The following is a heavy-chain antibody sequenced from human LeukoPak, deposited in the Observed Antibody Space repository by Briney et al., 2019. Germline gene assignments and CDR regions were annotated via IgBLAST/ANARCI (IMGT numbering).Heavy chain of an antibody. J-gene: IGHJ4*02. CDR2: MNPNSGNT. CDR3: ARGLNYDILTGYPGDDY. D-gene: IGHD3-9*01. CDR1: GYTFISYD. Sequence: ASVKVSCKASGYTFISYDINWVRQATGQGLEWMGWMNPNSGNTGYAQKFQGRVTMTRNTSISTAYMELSSLRSEDTAVYYCARGLNYDILTGYPGDDYWGQGTLVTVSS. V-gene: IGHV1-8*01.